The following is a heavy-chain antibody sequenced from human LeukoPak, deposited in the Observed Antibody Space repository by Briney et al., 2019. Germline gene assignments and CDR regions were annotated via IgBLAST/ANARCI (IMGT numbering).Heavy chain of an antibody. CDR1: GFTFSSYS. D-gene: IGHD2-2*01. V-gene: IGHV3-20*04. Sequence: GGSLRLSCVASGFTFSSYSINWVRQAPGKGLEWVAGVNRNGDGTAYGASVKGRFTISRDNAKKSLVLQMDSLRAEDTARYYCVRGNSSPRGFFDYWGQGTLVTVSS. CDR2: VNRNGDGT. J-gene: IGHJ4*02. CDR3: VRGNSSPRGFFDY.